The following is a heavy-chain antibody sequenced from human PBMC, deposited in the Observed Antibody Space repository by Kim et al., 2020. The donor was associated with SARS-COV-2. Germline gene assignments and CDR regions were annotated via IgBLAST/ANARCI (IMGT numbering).Heavy chain of an antibody. CDR2: IIPIFGTA. J-gene: IGHJ6*02. CDR1: GGTFSSYA. V-gene: IGHV1-69*13. D-gene: IGHD3-22*01. CDR3: ARGGNSDSSHYYYGMDV. Sequence: SVKVSCKASGGTFSSYAISWVRQAPGQGLEWMGGIIPIFGTANYAQKFQGRVTITADESTSTAYMELSGLRSEDTAVYYCARGGNSDSSHYYYGMDVWGQGTTVTVSS.